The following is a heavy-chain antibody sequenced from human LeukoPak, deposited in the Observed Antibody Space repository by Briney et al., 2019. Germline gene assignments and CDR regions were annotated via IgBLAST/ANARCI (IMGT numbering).Heavy chain of an antibody. CDR2: TSYDGSNH. V-gene: IGHV3-30-3*01. D-gene: IGHD3-16*01. CDR3: ARGLNVWGSSPLGGGGDAFDI. J-gene: IGHJ3*02. CDR1: GFTFNNYA. Sequence: PGRSLRLSCAASGFTFNNYAMHWVRQAPGKGLDWVAVTSYDGSNHYYAESVKGRFTISRDNSKDTLYLQMNSLRPEDTAVYYCARGLNVWGSSPLGGGGDAFDIWGQGTMVTVSS.